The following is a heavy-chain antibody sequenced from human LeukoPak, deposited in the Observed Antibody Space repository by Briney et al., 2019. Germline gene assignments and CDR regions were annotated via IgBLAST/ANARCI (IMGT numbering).Heavy chain of an antibody. V-gene: IGHV1-18*01. D-gene: IGHD3-16*02. CDR3: ASFSIYYYYGMDV. J-gene: IGHJ6*02. CDR1: GYTFTSYG. Sequence: ASVKVSCKASGYTFTSYGISWVRQAPGQGLEWMGWISAYNGNTNYARKLQGRVTMTTDTSTSTAYMELRSLRSDDTAVYYCASFSIYYYYGMDVWGQGTTVTVSS. CDR2: ISAYNGNT.